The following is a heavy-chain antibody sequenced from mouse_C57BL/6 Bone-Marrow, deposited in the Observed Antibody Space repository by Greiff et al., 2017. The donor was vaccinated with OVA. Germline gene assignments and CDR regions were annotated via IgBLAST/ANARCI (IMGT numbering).Heavy chain of an antibody. V-gene: IGHV1-82*01. CDR2: IYPGDGDT. D-gene: IGHD2-1*01. J-gene: IGHJ4*01. Sequence: QVQLQQSGPELVKPGASVKISCKASGYAFSSSWMNWVKQRPGKGLEWIGRIYPGDGDTNYNGKFKGKATLTADKSSRTAYMQLSSLTSEDSAVYFCAREKKSIYYGIYYAMDYWGQGTSVTVSS. CDR3: AREKKSIYYGIYYAMDY. CDR1: GYAFSSSW.